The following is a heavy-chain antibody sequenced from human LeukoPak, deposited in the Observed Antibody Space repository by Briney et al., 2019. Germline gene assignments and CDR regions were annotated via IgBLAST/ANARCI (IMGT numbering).Heavy chain of an antibody. CDR2: INQYGTEK. CDR3: AREVREVPH. J-gene: IGHJ4*02. CDR1: GFTFSSYW. V-gene: IGHV3-7*04. Sequence: GGSLRLSCAVSGFTFSSYWMSWVRQAPGKGLEWVAKINQYGTEKYYVDSVKGRFTISRDNAKNSLYLQMNSLRADDTTVYYCAREVREVPHWGQGTLVTVSS. D-gene: IGHD2-2*01.